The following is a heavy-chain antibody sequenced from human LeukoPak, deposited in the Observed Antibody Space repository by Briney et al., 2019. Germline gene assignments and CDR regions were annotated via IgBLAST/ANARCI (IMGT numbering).Heavy chain of an antibody. CDR3: ARGATMTTVMNFDY. V-gene: IGHV1-69*02. CDR1: GGTFSSYT. J-gene: IGHJ4*02. D-gene: IGHD4-11*01. CDR2: IIPILGIA. Sequence: GASVKVSCKASGGTFSSYTISWVRQAPGQGLEWMGRIIPILGIANYAHKFQGRVTITADKSTSTAYMELSSLRSEDTAVYYCARGATMTTVMNFDYWGQGTLVTVSS.